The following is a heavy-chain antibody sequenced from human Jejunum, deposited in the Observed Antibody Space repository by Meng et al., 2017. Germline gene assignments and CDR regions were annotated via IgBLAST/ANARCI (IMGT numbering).Heavy chain of an antibody. V-gene: IGHV4-34*01. CDR1: GGSVSGL. J-gene: IGHJ3*01. D-gene: IGHD4-23*01. CDR3: ARVGYGYGGNLETFDV. Sequence: QRKPQRRGAGLLKPSEILFLTCAVYGGSVSGLWSWIRQPPGKGLEWIGEINHSGLTNDNPSLKSRLAMSVDASKSQFSLRLNSVTAADTAVYYCARVGYGYGGNLETFDVWGQGTMVTVSS. CDR2: INHSGLT.